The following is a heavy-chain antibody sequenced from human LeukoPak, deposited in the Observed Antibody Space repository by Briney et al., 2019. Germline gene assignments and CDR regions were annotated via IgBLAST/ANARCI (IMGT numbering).Heavy chain of an antibody. CDR3: TTDQGPYCSGGSCYA. Sequence: GGSLTLSCAASGFTFSNAWMSWVRQAPGQGLELVCRIKSKTDGGTTDYAAPVKGRFTISRDDSKNTLYLQMNSLKTEDTAVYYCTTDQGPYCSGGSCYAWGQGTLVTVSS. D-gene: IGHD2-15*01. CDR1: GFTFSNAW. V-gene: IGHV3-15*01. J-gene: IGHJ5*02. CDR2: IKSKTDGGTT.